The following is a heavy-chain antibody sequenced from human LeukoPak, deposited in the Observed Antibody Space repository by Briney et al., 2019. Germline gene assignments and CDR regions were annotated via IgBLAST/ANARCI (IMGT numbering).Heavy chain of an antibody. CDR3: AKDWDGIFY. CDR2: ISDSGDKT. V-gene: IGHV3-23*01. D-gene: IGHD3-3*01. Sequence: PGGSLRLSCAASGFTFSNYAMSWVRQAPGKGLECVSAISDSGDKTDYADSVRGRFTIYRDNSKNTLYLQMNSLRAEDTAVYYCAKDWDGIFYWGQGTLVTVSS. J-gene: IGHJ4*02. CDR1: GFTFSNYA.